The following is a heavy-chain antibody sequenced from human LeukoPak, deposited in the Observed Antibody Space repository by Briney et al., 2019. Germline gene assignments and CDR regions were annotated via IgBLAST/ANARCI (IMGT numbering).Heavy chain of an antibody. Sequence: ASVKVSCKASGYTFTGYHMHWVRQAPGQGLEWMGWIKPNTGGTKYAQNFQGRVTMTRDTSISTVYMELSSLRSEDTAVYYCAREDYYDSGSNDYWGQGTLVTVSS. CDR2: IKPNTGGT. J-gene: IGHJ4*02. CDR3: AREDYYDSGSNDY. D-gene: IGHD3-22*01. V-gene: IGHV1-2*02. CDR1: GYTFTGYH.